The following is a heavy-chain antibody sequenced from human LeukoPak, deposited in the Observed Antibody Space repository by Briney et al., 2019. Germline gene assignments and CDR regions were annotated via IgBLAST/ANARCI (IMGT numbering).Heavy chain of an antibody. Sequence: SETLSLTCSVSGGSISSSYWSWIREPPGKGVEWIGYIYYSGNTNYNPSLGSRVTISVDTSNTQFSLKLSSVTAADTAVYYCARTSFELGYCSGGSCYFGTFDPWGQGTLVTVSS. V-gene: IGHV4-59*08. J-gene: IGHJ5*02. CDR2: IYYSGNT. CDR3: ARTSFELGYCSGGSCYFGTFDP. CDR1: GGSISSSY. D-gene: IGHD2-15*01.